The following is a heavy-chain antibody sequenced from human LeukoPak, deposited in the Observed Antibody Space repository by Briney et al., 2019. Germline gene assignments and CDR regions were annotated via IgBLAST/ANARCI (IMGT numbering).Heavy chain of an antibody. D-gene: IGHD6-19*01. CDR1: GFTVSSNY. CDR2: IYSGGST. V-gene: IGHV3-66*01. J-gene: IGHJ4*02. CDR3: ARDYSSGWYYFDY. Sequence: GGSLRLSCAASGFTVSSNYMSWVRQAPGKGLEWVSVIYSGGSTYYADSVKGRFTISRDNSKNTLYLQMNSLRAEDTAVYYCARDYSSGWYYFDYWGQGTLVAVSS.